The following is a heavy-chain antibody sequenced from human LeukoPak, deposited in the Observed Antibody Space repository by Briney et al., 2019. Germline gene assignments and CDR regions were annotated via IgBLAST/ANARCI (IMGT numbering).Heavy chain of an antibody. Sequence: EASVKVSCKASGYTFTSYDINWVRQATGQGLEWMGWMNPNSGNTGYAQKFQGRVTMTRNTSISTAYMELSSLRSEDTAVYYCARGLKQWLGEPYYYYYYMDVWGKGTTVTVSS. V-gene: IGHV1-8*01. J-gene: IGHJ6*03. D-gene: IGHD6-19*01. CDR3: ARGLKQWLGEPYYYYYYMDV. CDR2: MNPNSGNT. CDR1: GYTFTSYD.